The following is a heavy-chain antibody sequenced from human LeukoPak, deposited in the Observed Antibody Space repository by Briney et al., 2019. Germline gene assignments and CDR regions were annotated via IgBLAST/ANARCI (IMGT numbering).Heavy chain of an antibody. J-gene: IGHJ6*02. Sequence: GGSLRLSCAASGFTFSSYAMHWVRQAPGKGLEWVAVISYDGSNKYYADSVKGRFTISRDNSKNTLYPQMNSLRAEDTAVCYCARGPTLGPGMDVWGQGTTVTVSS. V-gene: IGHV3-30-3*01. CDR2: ISYDGSNK. D-gene: IGHD3-16*01. CDR3: ARGPTLGPGMDV. CDR1: GFTFSSYA.